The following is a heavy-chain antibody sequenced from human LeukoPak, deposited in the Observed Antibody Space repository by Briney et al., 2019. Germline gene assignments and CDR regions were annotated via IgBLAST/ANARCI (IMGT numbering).Heavy chain of an antibody. CDR2: IIPIFGTA. J-gene: IGHJ4*02. V-gene: IGHV1-69*05. CDR3: AREVTTFVGFDY. CDR1: GGTFSSYA. Sequence: SVKVSCKASGGTFSSYAISWVRQAPGQGLEWMGRIIPIFGTASYAQKFQGRVTITTDESTSTAYMELSSLRSEDTAVYYCAREVTTFVGFDYWGQGTLVTVSS. D-gene: IGHD3-16*01.